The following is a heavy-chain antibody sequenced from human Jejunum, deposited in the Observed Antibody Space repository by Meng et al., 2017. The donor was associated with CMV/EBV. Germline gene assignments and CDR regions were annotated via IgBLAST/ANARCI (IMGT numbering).Heavy chain of an antibody. V-gene: IGHV1-46*01. CDR2: INPSGGLT. D-gene: IGHD4-23*01. CDR1: GYTFTPYY. CDR3: ARGQSTLWWYNIDY. J-gene: IGHJ4*02. Sequence: GYTFTPYYMHWVRQAPGQGLEWMGVINPSGGLTDYTQKFQGRVTVTRDTSTSTVYMDLSSLRSEDTAVYYCARGQSTLWWYNIDYWGQGTLVTVSS.